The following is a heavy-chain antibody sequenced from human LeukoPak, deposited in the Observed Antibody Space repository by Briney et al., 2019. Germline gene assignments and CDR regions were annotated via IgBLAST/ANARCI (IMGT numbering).Heavy chain of an antibody. CDR1: GFTFSDYY. Sequence: PWGSLRLSCAASGFTFSDYYMSWIRQAPGKGLEWVSYISSSGSTIYYADSVKGRFTISRDNAKNSPYLQMNSLRAEDTAVYYCARTLRDHHYVWTWGQGTLVTVSS. J-gene: IGHJ5*02. V-gene: IGHV3-11*01. CDR3: ARTLRDHHYVWT. D-gene: IGHD3-10*02. CDR2: ISSSGSTI.